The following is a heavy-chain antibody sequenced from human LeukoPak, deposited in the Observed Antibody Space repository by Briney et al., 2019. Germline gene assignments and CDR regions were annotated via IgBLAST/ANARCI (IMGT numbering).Heavy chain of an antibody. CDR3: ARGPFNYDFWSGYQCQQFDY. CDR2: INPSGGST. D-gene: IGHD3-3*01. Sequence: ASVKVSCKASGYTFTSYYMHWVRQAPGQGLEWMGIINPSGGSTSYAQKFQGRVTITADESTGTAYMELSSLRSEDTAVYYCARGPFNYDFWSGYQCQQFDYWGQGTLVTVSS. J-gene: IGHJ4*02. V-gene: IGHV1-46*01. CDR1: GYTFTSYY.